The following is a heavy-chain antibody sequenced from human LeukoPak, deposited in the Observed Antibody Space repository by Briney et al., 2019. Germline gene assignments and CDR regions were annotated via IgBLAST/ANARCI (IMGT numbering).Heavy chain of an antibody. CDR3: AKVRGTYRRGFFFDY. V-gene: IGHV3-9*01. J-gene: IGHJ4*02. D-gene: IGHD1/OR15-1a*01. Sequence: PGRSLRLSCAGSGFSFEDYAMHWVRQAPGKGLEWLSIISWNSGYIGYADSVEGRFTISRDNAKSSLYLQMNSLRAEDTAFYYCAKVRGTYRRGFFFDYWGPGALVTVSS. CDR2: ISWNSGYI. CDR1: GFSFEDYA.